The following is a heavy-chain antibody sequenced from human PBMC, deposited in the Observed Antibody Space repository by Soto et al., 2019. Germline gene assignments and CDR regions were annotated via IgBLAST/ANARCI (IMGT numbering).Heavy chain of an antibody. CDR3: AKETFPYYSDSSGPFDF. D-gene: IGHD3-22*01. V-gene: IGHV3-23*01. Sequence: EVQLLESGGGLVQPGGSLRLSCAASGFTFSSYAMSWVRQAPGKGLEWVSAISGSGGSTYYADSVKGRFTISRDNSXHXXSLQVTSLRAEDTAVYYCAKETFPYYSDSSGPFDFWGQGPLVPVSS. CDR1: GFTFSSYA. CDR2: ISGSGGST. J-gene: IGHJ4*02.